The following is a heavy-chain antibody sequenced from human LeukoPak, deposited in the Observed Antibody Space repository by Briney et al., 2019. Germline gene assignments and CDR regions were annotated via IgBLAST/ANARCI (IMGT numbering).Heavy chain of an antibody. V-gene: IGHV3-53*01. CDR3: ARDKRGVGAFDD. CDR2: IYSGGST. CDR1: GFTVSSNY. D-gene: IGHD1-26*01. Sequence: PGGSLRLSCAASGFTVSSNYMSWVRQAPGKGREWVPVIYSGGSTYYPDSVRGRFTISRDNPQNTSYFKMDTLGAEDTAVYYCARDKRGVGAFDDWGQRAMVTVAS. J-gene: IGHJ4*02.